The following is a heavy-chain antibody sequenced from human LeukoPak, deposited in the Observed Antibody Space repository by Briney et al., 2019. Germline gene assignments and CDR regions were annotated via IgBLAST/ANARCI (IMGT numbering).Heavy chain of an antibody. CDR3: ASLRDGYNSDH. J-gene: IGHJ4*02. CDR2: MYYSGST. V-gene: IGHV4-39*01. CDR1: GGSISSSRYY. D-gene: IGHD5-24*01. Sequence: SETLSFTCTVSGGSISSSRYYWGWIRQPPGKGLEWIGSMYYSGSTYYNPSLKSRVTISVDTSKNQFSLKLSSVTAADTAVYYCASLRDGYNSDHWGQGTLVTVSS.